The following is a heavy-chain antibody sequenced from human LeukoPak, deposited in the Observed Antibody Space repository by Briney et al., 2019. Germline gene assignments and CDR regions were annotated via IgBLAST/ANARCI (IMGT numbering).Heavy chain of an antibody. CDR3: ASTYGDYLWGYFDY. CDR1: GGTFSSYA. Sequence: GASVKVSCKASGGTFSSYAISWVRQAPGQGLEWMGGIIPIFGTANYAQKFRGRVTITADESTSTAYMELSSLRSEDTAVYYCASTYGDYLWGYFDYWGQGTLVTVSS. CDR2: IIPIFGTA. J-gene: IGHJ4*02. D-gene: IGHD4-17*01. V-gene: IGHV1-69*01.